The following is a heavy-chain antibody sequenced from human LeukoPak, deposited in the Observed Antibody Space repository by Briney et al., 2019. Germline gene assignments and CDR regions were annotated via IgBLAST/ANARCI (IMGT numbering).Heavy chain of an antibody. D-gene: IGHD5-24*01. J-gene: IGHJ5*02. CDR1: GDSVSSSSAA. V-gene: IGHV6-1*01. CDR3: ARDLGDGYNWFDP. Sequence: SHTLSLTCAISGDSVSSSSAAWNWIRQSPSRGLEWLRRTYYRSKWYNDYAVSVKSRITINPDTSKNQFSLQLNSVTPEDTAVYYCARDLGDGYNWFDPWGQGTLVTVSS. CDR2: TYYRSKWYN.